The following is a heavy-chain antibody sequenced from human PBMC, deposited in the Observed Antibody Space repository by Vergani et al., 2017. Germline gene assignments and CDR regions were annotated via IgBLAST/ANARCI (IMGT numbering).Heavy chain of an antibody. V-gene: IGHV1-69*15. J-gene: IGHJ4*02. CDR3: ARFPPRMVVPYFDV. D-gene: IGHD3-10*01. Sequence: QVHLVQSVAEVKKPGSSVKVSCRASGDTSSSYAISWVRQAPGQGLEWLGMTVPIFGSATTTQKFQDRVTISAEAATNTAFLEVTNLRSDDTAVYYCARFPPRMVVPYFDVWGQGTLVTVS. CDR1: GDTSSSYA. CDR2: TVPIFGSA.